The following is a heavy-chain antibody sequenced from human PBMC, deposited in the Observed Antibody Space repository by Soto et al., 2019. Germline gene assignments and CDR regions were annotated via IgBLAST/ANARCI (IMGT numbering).Heavy chain of an antibody. CDR2: IYYSGST. J-gene: IGHJ6*02. CDR3: ARRGVPAATRYGYYYYGMDV. Sequence: SETLSLTCTVSGGSVSSGSYYWSWIRQPPGKGLEWIGYIYYSGSTNYNPSLKSRVTISVDTSKNQFSLKLSSVTAADTAVYYCARRGVPAATRYGYYYYGMDVWGQGTTVTSP. V-gene: IGHV4-61*01. CDR1: GGSVSSGSYY. D-gene: IGHD2-2*01.